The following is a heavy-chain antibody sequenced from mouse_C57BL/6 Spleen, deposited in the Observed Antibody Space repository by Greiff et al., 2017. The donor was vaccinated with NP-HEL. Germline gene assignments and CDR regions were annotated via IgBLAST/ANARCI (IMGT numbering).Heavy chain of an antibody. D-gene: IGHD1-1*01. CDR1: GYTFTDYY. J-gene: IGHJ3*01. Sequence: EVKLQESGPELVKPGASVKISCKASGYTFTDYYMNWVKQSHGKSLEWIGDINPNNGGTSYNQKFKGKATLTVDKSSSTAYMELRSLTSEDSAVYYCARGGYYGSSYAWFAYWGQGTLVTVSA. CDR2: INPNNGGT. V-gene: IGHV1-26*01. CDR3: ARGGYYGSSYAWFAY.